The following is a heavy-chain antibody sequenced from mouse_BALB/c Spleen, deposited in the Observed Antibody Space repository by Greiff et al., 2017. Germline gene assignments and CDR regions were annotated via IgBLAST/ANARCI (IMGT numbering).Heavy chain of an antibody. J-gene: IGHJ4*01. V-gene: IGHV5-6*01. Sequence: VQLKESGGDLVKPGGSLKLSCAASGFTFSSYGMSWVRQTPDKRLEWVATISSGGSYTYYPDSVKGRFTISRDNAKNTLYLQMSSLKSEDTAMYYCADLSHYWGQGTSVTVSS. CDR1: GFTFSSYG. CDR3: ADLSHY. CDR2: ISSGGSYT.